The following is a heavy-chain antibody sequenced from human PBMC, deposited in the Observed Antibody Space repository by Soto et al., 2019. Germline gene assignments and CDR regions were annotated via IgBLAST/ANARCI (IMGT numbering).Heavy chain of an antibody. J-gene: IGHJ4*02. CDR2: INQDGSEK. V-gene: IGHV3-7*04. CDR3: SGGEGDAF. Sequence: EVHLVESGGGLVQTGGSLRLSCAIFESTVSRDWMNWVRQAPGKGLEWVAHINQDGSEKYYVDSVKGRFTISRDNAKKSLYLQMNSLRPGDTAMYYCSGGEGDAFWGQGTLVTVSS. D-gene: IGHD1-26*01. CDR1: ESTVSRDW.